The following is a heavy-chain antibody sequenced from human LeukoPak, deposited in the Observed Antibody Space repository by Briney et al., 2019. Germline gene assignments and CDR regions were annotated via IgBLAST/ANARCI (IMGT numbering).Heavy chain of an antibody. D-gene: IGHD6-19*01. CDR1: GFIFSSHG. CDR3: ASAAGPFDN. Sequence: PGRSLRLSCAASGFIFSSHGMHWVRQAPGKGLEWVAVIWYDGSIKYYADSVKGRFTISRDNSKNTLYLQMNSLRAEDTALYYCASAAGPFDNWGQGTLVTVSS. CDR2: IWYDGSIK. V-gene: IGHV3-33*01. J-gene: IGHJ4*02.